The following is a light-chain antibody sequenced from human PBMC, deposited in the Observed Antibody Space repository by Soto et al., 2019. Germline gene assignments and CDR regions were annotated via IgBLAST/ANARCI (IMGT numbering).Light chain of an antibody. CDR3: QQSYRTPLS. Sequence: DIQMTQSPASLSASVGDRVTITCRASQRISSYLDWYQQKPGQAPKLLIYAASTMQSGVPSRFSGSGSETDFTLTISSLQPEDVAPYYCQQSYRTPLSFGEGTKVEIK. J-gene: IGKJ1*01. CDR1: QRISSY. V-gene: IGKV1-39*01. CDR2: AAS.